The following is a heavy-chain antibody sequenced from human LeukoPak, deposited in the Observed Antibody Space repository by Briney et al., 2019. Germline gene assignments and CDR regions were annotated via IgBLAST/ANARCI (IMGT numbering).Heavy chain of an antibody. Sequence: GGSLRLSCAASGFTFSSYSMLWVRQAPGKGLEWVSYISSSSSTIYYADSVKGRFTISRDNAKNSLYLQMNSLRAEDTAVYYCARDSRNIGQNFDYWGQGTLVTVSS. V-gene: IGHV3-48*04. CDR3: ARDSRNIGQNFDY. D-gene: IGHD2/OR15-2a*01. CDR1: GFTFSSYS. CDR2: ISSSSSTI. J-gene: IGHJ4*02.